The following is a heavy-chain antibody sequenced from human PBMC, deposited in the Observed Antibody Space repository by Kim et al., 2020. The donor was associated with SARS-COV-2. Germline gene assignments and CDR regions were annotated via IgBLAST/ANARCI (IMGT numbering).Heavy chain of an antibody. J-gene: IGHJ6*02. D-gene: IGHD6-19*01. V-gene: IGHV1-2*06. CDR1: GYTFTGYY. CDR2: INPNSGGT. Sequence: ASVKVSCKASGYTFTGYYMHWVRQAPGQGLEWMGRINPNSGGTNYAQKFQGRVTMTRDTSISTAYMELSRLRSDDTAVYYCARHRRVVAGTDYYYGMDVWGQGTTVTVSS. CDR3: ARHRRVVAGTDYYYGMDV.